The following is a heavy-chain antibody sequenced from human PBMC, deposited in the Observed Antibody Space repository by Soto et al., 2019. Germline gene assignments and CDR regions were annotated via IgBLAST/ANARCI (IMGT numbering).Heavy chain of an antibody. D-gene: IGHD2-15*01. V-gene: IGHV4-59*01. CDR2: VYYSGYT. CDR3: ARMGPSYCAGSTCYSEGVWIDH. CDR1: GGSISSYY. J-gene: IGHJ4*02. Sequence: LSLTCTVSGGSISSYYWNWIRQPPGEGLESIGYVYYSGYTSYNPSLKSRVTISVDTSKNQFSLRLTSVTAADTAVYYCARMGPSYCAGSTCYSEGVWIDHWGQGTLVTVSS.